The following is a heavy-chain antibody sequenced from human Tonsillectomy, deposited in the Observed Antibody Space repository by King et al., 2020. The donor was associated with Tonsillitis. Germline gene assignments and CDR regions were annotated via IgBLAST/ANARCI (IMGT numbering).Heavy chain of an antibody. J-gene: IGHJ6*03. CDR3: AGGYAGYEYYYYYYMDV. D-gene: IGHD3-9*01. CDR2: IYYSGST. V-gene: IGHV4-59*01. Sequence: QLQESGPGLVKPSETLSLTCTVSGGSISSYYWSWIRQPPGKGLEWIGYIYYSGSTNYNPSLKRRVTISVDTSKNQFSLKLSSVTAADPAVYYWAGGYAGYEYYYYYYMDVWGKGTTVTVSS. CDR1: GGSISSYY.